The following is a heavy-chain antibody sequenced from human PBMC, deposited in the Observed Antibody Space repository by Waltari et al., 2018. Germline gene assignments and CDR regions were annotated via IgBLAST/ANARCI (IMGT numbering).Heavy chain of an antibody. V-gene: IGHV4-31*03. Sequence: QVQLQESGPGLVKPSQTLSLTCTVSGGSISSGGYYWSWIRQHPGKGLEWIGYIYYSGSTYYNPSLKSRVTISVDTSKNQFSLKLSSVTAADTAVYYCARAKYYGSGSPYFDYWGQGTLVTVSS. J-gene: IGHJ4*02. CDR1: GGSISSGGYY. CDR3: ARAKYYGSGSPYFDY. D-gene: IGHD3-10*01. CDR2: IYYSGST.